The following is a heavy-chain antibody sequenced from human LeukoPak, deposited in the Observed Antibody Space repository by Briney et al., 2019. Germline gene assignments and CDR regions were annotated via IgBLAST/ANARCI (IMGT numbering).Heavy chain of an antibody. V-gene: IGHV3-9*03. CDR2: ISWNSGSI. CDR1: GFTFDDYA. J-gene: IGHJ6*03. Sequence: GGSLRLSCAASGFTFDDYAMHWVRHAPGKGLEWVSGISWNSGSIGYADSVKGRFTISRDNAKNSLFLQMNSLRAEDIAVYYCAKGYSSSYTAYMDVWGKGTTVTVSS. CDR3: AKGYSSSYTAYMDV. D-gene: IGHD6-6*01.